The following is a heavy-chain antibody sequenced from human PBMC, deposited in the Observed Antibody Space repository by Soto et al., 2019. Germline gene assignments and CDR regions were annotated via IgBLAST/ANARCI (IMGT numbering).Heavy chain of an antibody. D-gene: IGHD6-13*01. CDR3: ARDQVIAAAENSYGMDV. CDR1: GGTFSSYA. Sequence: QVQLVQSGAAVKKPGSSVKVSCKASGGTFSSYAISWVRQAPGQGLEWMGGIIPIFGTANYAQKFQGRVTITADESTSTAYMELSSLRSEDTAVYYCARDQVIAAAENSYGMDVWGQGTTVTVSS. CDR2: IIPIFGTA. V-gene: IGHV1-69*12. J-gene: IGHJ6*02.